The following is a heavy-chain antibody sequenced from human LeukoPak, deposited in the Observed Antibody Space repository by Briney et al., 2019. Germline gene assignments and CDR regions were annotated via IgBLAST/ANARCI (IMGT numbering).Heavy chain of an antibody. D-gene: IGHD5/OR15-5a*01. CDR1: AITFSNSC. J-gene: IGHJ4*02. CDR3: ARHLAGDSLYRHFDY. CDR2: IKEDGSET. V-gene: IGHV3-7*04. Sequence: GGSLRLSCTASAITFSNSCMSWVRQAPGKGLEWVANIKEDGSETNYAGSVKDRFTISRDNAKNSLFLQMNSLGGEDTAIYYCARHLAGDSLYRHFDYWGQGTLVTVSS.